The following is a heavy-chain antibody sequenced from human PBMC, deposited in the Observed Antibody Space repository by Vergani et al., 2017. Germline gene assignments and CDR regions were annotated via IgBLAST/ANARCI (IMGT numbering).Heavy chain of an antibody. Sequence: EVQLVESGGGLVKPGGSLRLSCAASGFTFSSYSMNWVRQAPGKGLEWVSSISSSSSYIYYADSVKGRFTISRDNAKNSLYLQMNSLRAEDTAVYYCAKGTDYCDYVWFDPWGQGTLVTVSS. D-gene: IGHD4-17*01. CDR2: ISSSSSYI. CDR1: GFTFSSYS. CDR3: AKGTDYCDYVWFDP. J-gene: IGHJ5*02. V-gene: IGHV3-21*04.